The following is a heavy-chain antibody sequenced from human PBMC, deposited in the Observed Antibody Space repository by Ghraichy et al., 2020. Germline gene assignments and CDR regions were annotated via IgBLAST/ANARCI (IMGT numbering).Heavy chain of an antibody. Sequence: SETLSLTCTVSGGSISDYYWSWVRQPPGKGLEWIGYIYYSGSTTYNPSLKSRVTISLDKSRNQFSLRLTSVTAADTAVYYCARDQWREMAGSLDYYYYAMEVGGQGTRVTVTS. CDR2: IYYSGST. CDR3: ARDQWREMAGSLDYYYYAMEV. V-gene: IGHV4-59*01. CDR1: GGSISDYY. D-gene: IGHD6-19*01. J-gene: IGHJ6*02.